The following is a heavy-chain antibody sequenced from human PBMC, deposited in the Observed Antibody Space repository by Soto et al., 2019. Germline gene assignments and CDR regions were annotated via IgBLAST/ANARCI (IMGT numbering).Heavy chain of an antibody. J-gene: IGHJ4*02. Sequence: QVQLQQWGAGLLKPSETLSLTCAVYGGSFSGYYWSWIRQPPGKGLEWIGEINHSGSTNYNPSLKSRVTISVDTSKNQFSLKLSSVTAADTAVYYCAREKPYIISWYHDYCGQGTLVTVSS. CDR2: INHSGST. D-gene: IGHD6-13*01. V-gene: IGHV4-34*01. CDR1: GGSFSGYY. CDR3: AREKPYIISWYHDY.